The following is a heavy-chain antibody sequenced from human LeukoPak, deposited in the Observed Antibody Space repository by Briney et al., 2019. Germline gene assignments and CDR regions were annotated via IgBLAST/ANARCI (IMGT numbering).Heavy chain of an antibody. J-gene: IGHJ4*02. D-gene: IGHD3-3*01. CDR2: IYHSGST. Sequence: SGTLSLTCAVSGGSISSSNWWSWVRQPPGKGLEWIGEIYHSGSTNYNPSLKSRVTISVDKSKNQFSLKLSSVTAADTAVYYCARVRGDFWSGYYPDYIETPFDYWGQGTLVTVSS. V-gene: IGHV4-4*02. CDR1: GGSISSSNW. CDR3: ARVRGDFWSGYYPDYIETPFDY.